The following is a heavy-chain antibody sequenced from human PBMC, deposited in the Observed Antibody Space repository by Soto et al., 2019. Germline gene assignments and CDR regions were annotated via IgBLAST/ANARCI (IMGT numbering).Heavy chain of an antibody. V-gene: IGHV3-74*01. Sequence: GGSLRLSCAASGFTFSSYWMHWVRQAPGKGLVWVSRINSDGSSTSYADSVKGRFTISRDNAKNTLYLQMNSLRAEDTAVYYCAWRLGYCSGGSCYSRGAFDIWGQGTMVTVSS. CDR1: GFTFSSYW. J-gene: IGHJ3*02. CDR2: INSDGSST. D-gene: IGHD2-15*01. CDR3: AWRLGYCSGGSCYSRGAFDI.